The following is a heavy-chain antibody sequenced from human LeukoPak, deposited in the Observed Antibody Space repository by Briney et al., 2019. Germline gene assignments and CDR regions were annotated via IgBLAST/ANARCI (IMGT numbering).Heavy chain of an antibody. J-gene: IGHJ5*02. Sequence: SETLSLTCTVSDYSITNDDFWGWMRQPPGKGLEWIGNIYHTGSTYYNPSLKSRVTILVDTSKNQFSLKLSSVTAADTAFHYCARYVFLEAKFDPWGQGTLVTVSS. V-gene: IGHV4-38-2*02. CDR3: ARYVFLEAKFDP. D-gene: IGHD3-10*02. CDR2: IYHTGST. CDR1: DYSITNDDF.